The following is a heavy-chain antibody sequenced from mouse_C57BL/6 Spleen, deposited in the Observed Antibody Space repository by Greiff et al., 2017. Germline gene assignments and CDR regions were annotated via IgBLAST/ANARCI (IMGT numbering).Heavy chain of an antibody. V-gene: IGHV5-16*01. Sequence: EVKLVESEGGLVQPGSSMKLSCTASGFTFSDYYMAWVRQVPEKGLEWVANINYDGSSTYYLDSLKSRFIISRDNEKNILYLQMSSLKSEDTATYYCARAGYGSSSYYFDYWGQGTTLTVSS. CDR3: ARAGYGSSSYYFDY. CDR2: INYDGSST. D-gene: IGHD1-1*01. CDR1: GFTFSDYY. J-gene: IGHJ2*01.